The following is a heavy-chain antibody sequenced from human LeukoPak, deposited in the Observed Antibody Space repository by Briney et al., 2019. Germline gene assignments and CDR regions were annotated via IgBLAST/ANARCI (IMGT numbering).Heavy chain of an antibody. J-gene: IGHJ3*02. Sequence: SETLSLTCTVSGYSISSGYYWGWIRQPPGKGLEWIGSIYHSGSTYYNPSLKSRVTISVDTSKNQFSLKLSSVTAADTAVYYCARDRRYCSGGSCYSDAFDIWGQGTMVTVSS. CDR1: GYSISSGYY. CDR3: ARDRRYCSGGSCYSDAFDI. D-gene: IGHD2-15*01. CDR2: IYHSGST. V-gene: IGHV4-38-2*02.